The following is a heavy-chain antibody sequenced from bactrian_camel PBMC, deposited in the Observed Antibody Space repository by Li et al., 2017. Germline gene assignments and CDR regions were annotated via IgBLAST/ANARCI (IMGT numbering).Heavy chain of an antibody. Sequence: QVQLVESGGGLVQPGGSLRLSCAASGFTFSSYTMGWVRQAPGKDSEGVAIIDADGRPQYIASVQGRFMISQDNTKNMVYLQMNSLTPEDTGMYYCNTGAELRPTCDLNYWGQGTQVTVS. V-gene: IGHV3S9*01. D-gene: IGHD3*01. CDR1: GFTFSSYT. CDR3: NTGAELRPTCDLNY. CDR2: IDADGRP. J-gene: IGHJ4*01.